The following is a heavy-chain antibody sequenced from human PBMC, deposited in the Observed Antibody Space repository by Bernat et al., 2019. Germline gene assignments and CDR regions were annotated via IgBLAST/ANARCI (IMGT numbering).Heavy chain of an antibody. D-gene: IGHD2-8*02. V-gene: IGHV3-33*01. CDR3: AREYCTGGVCSSFDY. CDR1: GFTFSSYG. Sequence: QVQLVESGGGVVQPGRSLRLSCAASGFTFSSYGMHWVRQAPGNGLEWVAVIWYDGSKKYYADSVKGRFTISRENSKNTLYLQMNSLRAEDTAVYYCAREYCTGGVCSSFDYWGQGTLVTVSS. J-gene: IGHJ4*02. CDR2: IWYDGSKK.